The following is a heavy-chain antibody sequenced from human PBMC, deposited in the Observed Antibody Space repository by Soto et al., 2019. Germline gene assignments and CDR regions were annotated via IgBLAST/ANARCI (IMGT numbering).Heavy chain of an antibody. J-gene: IGHJ4*02. Sequence: GGSLRLSCAASGFTFSDFWMTWVRQAPGKGLEWVANMNQDGNQKNYVDSVKGRFSISRDNAKNHFSLKLSSVTAADTAVYYCSRERESASEHWGQGTLVTVSS. CDR2: MNQDGNQK. CDR3: SRERESASEH. V-gene: IGHV3-7*01. CDR1: GFTFSDFW.